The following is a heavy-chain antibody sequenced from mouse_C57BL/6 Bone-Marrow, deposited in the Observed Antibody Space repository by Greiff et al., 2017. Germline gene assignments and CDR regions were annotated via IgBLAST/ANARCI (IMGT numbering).Heavy chain of an antibody. D-gene: IGHD2-1*01. CDR2: IRNKANGYTT. CDR3: ARYPYGNCFDY. V-gene: IGHV7-3*01. Sequence: DVQLVESGGGLVQPGGSLSLSCAASGFTFTDYYMSWVRQPPGKALEWLGFIRNKANGYTTEYSASVKGRFTISRDNSQSILYLQMNALRAEDSATYYCARYPYGNCFDYWGQGTTLTVSS. J-gene: IGHJ2*01. CDR1: GFTFTDYY.